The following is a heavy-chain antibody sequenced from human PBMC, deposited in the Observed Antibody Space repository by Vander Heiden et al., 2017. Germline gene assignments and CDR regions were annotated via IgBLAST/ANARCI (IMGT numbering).Heavy chain of an antibody. D-gene: IGHD2-2*01. CDR2: RKQDGREK. Sequence: EVQLVESGGGLVQPGGSLRLSCAASGFTFSNYWVSWVRQDPGKGLEWVANRKQDGREKYYVDSVKGRFTISRDNAKNSLYLQMNSLRAEDTAVYYCARRRCSSTSCFFDYWGQGTMVTVSS. CDR3: ARRRCSSTSCFFDY. J-gene: IGHJ4*02. V-gene: IGHV3-7*01. CDR1: GFTFSNYW.